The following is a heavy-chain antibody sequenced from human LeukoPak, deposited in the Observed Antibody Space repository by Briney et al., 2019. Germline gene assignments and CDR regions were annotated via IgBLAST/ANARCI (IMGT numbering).Heavy chain of an antibody. CDR2: IYTSGST. J-gene: IGHJ5*02. Sequence: PSETLSLTCTVSGGSISSYYWSWIRQPPGKGLGWMWYIYTSGSTNYNPPLKSLAAISVDTSKNQFSLKLSSVTAADTAVYYCARSRTPGIAAAGSIIDPWGQGTLVTVSS. D-gene: IGHD6-13*01. V-gene: IGHV4-4*09. CDR3: ARSRTPGIAAAGSIIDP. CDR1: GGSISSYY.